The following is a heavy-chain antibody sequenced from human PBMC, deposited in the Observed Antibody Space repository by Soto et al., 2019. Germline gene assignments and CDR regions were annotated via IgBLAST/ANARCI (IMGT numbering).Heavy chain of an antibody. CDR1: GFTFNIYA. CDR3: ATVHNTSRSFDY. J-gene: IGHJ4*02. D-gene: IGHD1-20*01. CDR2: TGATGRTT. V-gene: IGHV3-23*01. Sequence: GGSLRLSCTASGFTFNIYAMTWVRQAPGKGLEWVSTTGATGRTTYYSDAVKDRFTVSRDNSKNTLDLQMSNLRAEDTAVYYCATVHNTSRSFDYWGQGTLVTVSS.